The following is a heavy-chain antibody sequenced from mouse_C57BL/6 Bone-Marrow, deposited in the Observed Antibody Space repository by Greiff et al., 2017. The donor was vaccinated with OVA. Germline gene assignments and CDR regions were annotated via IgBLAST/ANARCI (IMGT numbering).Heavy chain of an antibody. CDR1: GYTFTSYW. V-gene: IGHV1-55*01. CDR3: ARSGRLDY. CDR2: IYPGSGST. J-gene: IGHJ2*01. Sequence: QVQLQQSGAELVKPGASVKMSCKASGYTFTSYWITWVKQRPGQGLEWIGDIYPGSGSTNYNEKFKSKATLTADTSSSTAYMQLSSLTSEDSAVYYCARSGRLDYWGQGTTLTVSS. D-gene: IGHD3-1*01.